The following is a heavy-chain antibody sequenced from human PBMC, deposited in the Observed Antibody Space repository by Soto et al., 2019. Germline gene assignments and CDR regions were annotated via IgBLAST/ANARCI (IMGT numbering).Heavy chain of an antibody. V-gene: IGHV3-7*03. CDR2: IQQDGSEK. CDR1: GFTVTSYS. CDR3: ARDLPGYCTTTDCYSYFDY. Sequence: GGSLRLSCGVSGFTVTSYSISWVRQAPGEGLEWVANIQQDGSEKYYVDSVKGRLTISRDNAKNSLYLQMNSLRAEDTAVYYCARDLPGYCTTTDCYSYFDYWGQGTLVTVSS. D-gene: IGHD2-2*02. J-gene: IGHJ4*02.